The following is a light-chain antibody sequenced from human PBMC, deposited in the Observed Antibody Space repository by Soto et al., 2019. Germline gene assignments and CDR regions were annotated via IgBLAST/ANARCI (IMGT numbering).Light chain of an antibody. CDR3: QQSNSFPRT. J-gene: IGKJ4*01. CDR2: AAF. CDR1: QHISNY. Sequence: TQMPQVRSALSAAVGLRVTITCRASQHISNYLAWYQQNPEEAPKVLIYAAFTLQTGVASRFSGSGSGTDFILPISTLPAEDLATYYGQQSNSFPRTVGWGTKVESK. V-gene: IGKV1D-12*01.